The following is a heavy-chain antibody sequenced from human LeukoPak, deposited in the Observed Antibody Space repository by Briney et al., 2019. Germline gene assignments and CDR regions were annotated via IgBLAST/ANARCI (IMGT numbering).Heavy chain of an antibody. CDR2: INPSGGST. CDR3: ARDSTYYYDSSGYYYGNWFDP. CDR1: GYTFTSYY. V-gene: IGHV1-46*01. Sequence: ASVTVSCKASGYTFTSYYMHWVRQAPGQGLEWMGIINPSGGSTSYAQKFQGRVTMTRDTSTSTVYMELSSLRSEDTAVYYCARDSTYYYDSSGYYYGNWFDPWGQGTLVTVSS. J-gene: IGHJ5*02. D-gene: IGHD3-22*01.